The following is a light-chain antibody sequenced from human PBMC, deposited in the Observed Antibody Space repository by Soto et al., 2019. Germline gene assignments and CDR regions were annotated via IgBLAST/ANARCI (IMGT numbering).Light chain of an antibody. CDR2: GAS. J-gene: IGKJ4*01. CDR1: QSVNSY. V-gene: IGKV3D-15*01. Sequence: EIVMSQSPATLSVSPGERATLSCRASQSVNSYLAWYQQKPGQAPRLLIKGASTRATGIPARFSGSGSGTEFTLTISSLQSEDFAVYYCQQYIYWHHGSFGGGTKVEI. CDR3: QQYIYWHHGS.